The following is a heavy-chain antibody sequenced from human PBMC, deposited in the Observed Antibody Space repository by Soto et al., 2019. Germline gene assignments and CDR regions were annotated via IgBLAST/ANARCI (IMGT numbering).Heavy chain of an antibody. CDR2: INHSGST. CDR3: ARGLGGGSGSYYLGWFDP. V-gene: IGHV4-34*01. Sequence: PSQTLSLTWTVDGGSFIGYCWSWISQPPGKGLEWIGEINHSGSTNYNPSLKSRVTISVDTSKNQFSLKPSSVTAADTAVYYCARGLGGGSGSYYLGWFDPWGQGTLVTVSS. D-gene: IGHD3-10*01. CDR1: GGSFIGYC. J-gene: IGHJ5*02.